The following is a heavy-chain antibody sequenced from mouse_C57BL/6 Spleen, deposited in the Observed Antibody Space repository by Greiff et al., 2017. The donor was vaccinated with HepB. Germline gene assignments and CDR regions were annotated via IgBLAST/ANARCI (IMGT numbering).Heavy chain of an antibody. CDR3: ACIYYGNSVFAY. CDR1: GYTFPSYW. V-gene: IGHV1-69*01. J-gene: IGHJ3*01. Sequence: QVQLQQPGAELVMPGASVKLSCKASGYTFPSYWMHWVKQRPGQGLEWIGEIDPSDSYPNYNQKFKGKSTLTVDKSSSTAYMQLSSLTSEDSAVYYCACIYYGNSVFAYWGQGTLVTVSA. CDR2: IDPSDSYP. D-gene: IGHD2-1*01.